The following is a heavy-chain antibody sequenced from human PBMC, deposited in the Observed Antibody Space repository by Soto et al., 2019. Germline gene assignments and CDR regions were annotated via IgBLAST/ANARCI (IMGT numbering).Heavy chain of an antibody. V-gene: IGHV5-51*01. CDR2: IFPSDSDT. CDR3: ARKDKSGYYNWFDP. D-gene: IGHD3-22*01. J-gene: IGHJ5*02. Sequence: PGESLKISCRTSGYRFTSYWIAWVRQMPGKGLEWMGIIFPSDSDTRYSPSFQGQVTISADRSTSTVFLQWASLKASDTAVYFCARKDKSGYYNWFDPWGQGTLVTVSS. CDR1: GYRFTSYW.